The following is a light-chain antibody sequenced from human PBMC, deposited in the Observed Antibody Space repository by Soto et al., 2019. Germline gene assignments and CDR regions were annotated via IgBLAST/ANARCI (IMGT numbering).Light chain of an antibody. CDR2: EVT. V-gene: IGLV2-14*01. J-gene: IGLJ1*01. Sequence: QSVLTQHASVSGSPGQSITISCTGTSGDIGSYNRVSWYQQHPGKAPKLIIYEVTDRPSGVSNRFSGSKSGNTASLTISGLQAEDEAEYYCSSFTSRFTFVFGTGTKVTVL. CDR1: SGDIGSYNR. CDR3: SSFTSRFTFV.